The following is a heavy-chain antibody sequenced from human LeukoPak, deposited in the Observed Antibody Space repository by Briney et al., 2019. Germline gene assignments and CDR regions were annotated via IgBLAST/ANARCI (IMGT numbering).Heavy chain of an antibody. Sequence: GGSLRLSCAASGFIFSSYSMSWVRQAPGKGLEWVSVITGSGGNTYYADSVKGRFTISKDNSKNTVYLQMSSLRVDDTAVYYCAKAASSSWPSYYYGMDVWGQGTTVIVSS. J-gene: IGHJ6*02. CDR2: ITGSGGNT. CDR1: GFIFSSYS. V-gene: IGHV3-23*01. D-gene: IGHD6-13*01. CDR3: AKAASSSWPSYYYGMDV.